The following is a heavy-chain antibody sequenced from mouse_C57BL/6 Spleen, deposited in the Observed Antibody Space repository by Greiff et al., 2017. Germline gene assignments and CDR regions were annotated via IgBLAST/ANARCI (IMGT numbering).Heavy chain of an antibody. CDR3: ARAFSYYYGSSWFAY. J-gene: IGHJ3*01. D-gene: IGHD1-1*01. Sequence: LEESGPELVKPGASVKISCKASGYAFSSSWMNWVKQRPGKGLEWIGRIYPGDGDTNYNGKFKGKATLTADNSSSTAYMQLSSLTSEDSAVYFCARAFSYYYGSSWFAYWGQGTLVTVSA. CDR2: IYPGDGDT. V-gene: IGHV1-82*01. CDR1: GYAFSSSW.